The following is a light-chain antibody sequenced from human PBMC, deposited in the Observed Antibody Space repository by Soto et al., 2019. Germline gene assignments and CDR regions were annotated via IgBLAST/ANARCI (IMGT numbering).Light chain of an antibody. V-gene: IGKV3-20*01. Sequence: EIVLTQSPGTLSLSPGERATLSCRASQSVISTYLTWYQQKPGQAPRLLIHGASNRATGIPDRFSGSGSGTDFTLTISRLEPEDFAVYYCQQYGSSPGYTFGQGTKLEIK. CDR1: QSVISTY. CDR2: GAS. CDR3: QQYGSSPGYT. J-gene: IGKJ2*01.